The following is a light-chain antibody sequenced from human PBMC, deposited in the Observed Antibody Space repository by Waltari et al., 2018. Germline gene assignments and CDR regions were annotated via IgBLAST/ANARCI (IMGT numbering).Light chain of an antibody. CDR3: QQYHSSPYT. Sequence: DIVLTQSPDSLAVSLGERATFNCRSSQSLLYSSNNRNYLAWYQRKPGQPPKLLIYGASSRQIGVPGRFRGSGSGTDFSLTISSLQAEDVAIYYCQQYHSSPYTFGRGTKLEIK. J-gene: IGKJ2*01. V-gene: IGKV4-1*01. CDR1: QSLLYSSNNRNY. CDR2: GAS.